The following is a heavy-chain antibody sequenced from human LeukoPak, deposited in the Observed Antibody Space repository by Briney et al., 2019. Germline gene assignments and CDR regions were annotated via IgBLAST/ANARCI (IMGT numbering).Heavy chain of an antibody. CDR3: AKLGHYDFWSGYYTGNWFDP. CDR1: GFTFSSYA. J-gene: IGHJ5*02. Sequence: GGSLRLSCAASGFTFSSYAMSWVRQAPGKGLEWVSAISGSGGSTYYADSVKGRFTISRDNSKNTLYLQMNSLRAEDTAVYYCAKLGHYDFWSGYYTGNWFDPWGQGTLVTVSS. CDR2: ISGSGGST. V-gene: IGHV3-23*01. D-gene: IGHD3-3*01.